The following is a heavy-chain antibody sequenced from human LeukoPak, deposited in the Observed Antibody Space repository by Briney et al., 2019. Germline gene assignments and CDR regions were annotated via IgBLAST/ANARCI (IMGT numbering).Heavy chain of an antibody. D-gene: IGHD4-11*01. V-gene: IGHV4-61*01. CDR2: IYHIGST. Sequence: PSETLSLTCTVSGGSVSSGSYYWSWIRQPPGQGLEWIGYIYHIGSTTYNPSLKSRVTISVDTSKSQFSLKLSSVTAADTAVYYCARDRLQSDYGMDVWGQGTTVTVSS. J-gene: IGHJ6*02. CDR3: ARDRLQSDYGMDV. CDR1: GGSVSSGSYY.